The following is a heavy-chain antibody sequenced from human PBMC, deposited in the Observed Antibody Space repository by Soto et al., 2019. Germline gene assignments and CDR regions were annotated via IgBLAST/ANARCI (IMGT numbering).Heavy chain of an antibody. Sequence: QLHLQESGPGLVKPSETLPLTCTVSGGSISSSSYYWGWIRQPPGKGLEWIGNVYYGGSTYYNPSLESRVTMSVETPKSQFSLKLSSVTAADTAVYYCAGGDYYHSSGYYFYYYTMDVWGQGTTVTVSS. CDR3: AGGDYYHSSGYYFYYYTMDV. CDR1: GGSISSSSYY. J-gene: IGHJ6*02. V-gene: IGHV4-39*01. CDR2: VYYGGST. D-gene: IGHD3-22*01.